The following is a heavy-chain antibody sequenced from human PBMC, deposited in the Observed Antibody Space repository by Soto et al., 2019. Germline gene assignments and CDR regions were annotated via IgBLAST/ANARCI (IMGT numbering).Heavy chain of an antibody. D-gene: IGHD3-3*01. V-gene: IGHV1-8*01. CDR1: GYTFTSYD. Sequence: GASVKVSCKASGYTFTSYDINWVRQATGQGLEWMGWMNPNSGNTGYAQKFQGRVTMTRNTSISTAYMELSSLRSEDTAVYYCARSKGEWVPYYDFWSGYFGDKYYFDYWGQGTLVTVAS. CDR2: MNPNSGNT. J-gene: IGHJ4*02. CDR3: ARSKGEWVPYYDFWSGYFGDKYYFDY.